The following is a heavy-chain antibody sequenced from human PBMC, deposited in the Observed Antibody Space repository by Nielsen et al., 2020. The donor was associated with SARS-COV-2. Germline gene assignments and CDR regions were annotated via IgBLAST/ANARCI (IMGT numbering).Heavy chain of an antibody. Sequence: SETLSLTCNVSGDSMSSKYYYWGWIRQPPGQGLEWIGSIYYSGTTYYNPSLKSRVTMSVDTSRSQFSLRLSSVTSADTAVYYCARHLGAYYDFWSGAYQNEYKWFDSWGQVTLGSVSS. CDR1: GDSMSSKYYY. J-gene: IGHJ5*01. CDR2: IYYSGTT. V-gene: IGHV4-39*01. D-gene: IGHD3-3*01. CDR3: ARHLGAYYDFWSGAYQNEYKWFDS.